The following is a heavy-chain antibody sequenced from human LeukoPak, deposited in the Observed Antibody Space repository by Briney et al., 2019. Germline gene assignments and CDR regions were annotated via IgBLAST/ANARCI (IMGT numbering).Heavy chain of an antibody. D-gene: IGHD6-19*01. CDR1: GGSISSAGNY. CDR2: IYYSGST. Sequence: PSETLSLTCTVSGGSISSAGNYWGWIRQPPGKGLEWIGSIYYSGSTYHNPSLKSRVTISVDTSKNQFSLKLSSVTAADTAVYYCAKVGYSSGWYSGWFDPWGQGTLVTVSS. V-gene: IGHV4-39*01. J-gene: IGHJ5*02. CDR3: AKVGYSSGWYSGWFDP.